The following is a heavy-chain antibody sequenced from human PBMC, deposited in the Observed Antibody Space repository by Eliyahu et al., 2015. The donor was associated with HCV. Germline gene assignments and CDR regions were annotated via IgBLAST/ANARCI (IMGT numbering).Heavy chain of an antibody. CDR3: ARRVGGIAAAGTYWFDP. J-gene: IGHJ5*02. D-gene: IGHD6-13*01. Sequence: EVQXVQSGAEVKKPGESLXXSCKGSGYSFTXXWLGWVRQMPGKGLEWMGIIYPGDSDTRYSPSFQGQVTISADKSISTAYLQWSSLKASDTAMYYCARRVGGIAAAGTYWFDPWGQGTLVTVSS. CDR2: IYPGDSDT. V-gene: IGHV5-51*01. CDR1: GYSFTXXW.